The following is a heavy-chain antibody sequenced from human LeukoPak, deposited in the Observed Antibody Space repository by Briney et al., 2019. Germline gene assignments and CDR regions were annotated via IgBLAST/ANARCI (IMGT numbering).Heavy chain of an antibody. CDR3: ARQLIAAAGTNWFDP. Sequence: GESLKISCKGSGYSFTTYWISWVRQMPGKGLEWMGRIDPSDSYTNYSPSFQGHVTISADKSFSTAYLQWTSLKASDTAMYYCARQLIAAAGTNWFDPWGQGTLVTVSS. D-gene: IGHD6-13*01. CDR2: IDPSDSYT. CDR1: GYSFTTYW. J-gene: IGHJ5*02. V-gene: IGHV5-10-1*01.